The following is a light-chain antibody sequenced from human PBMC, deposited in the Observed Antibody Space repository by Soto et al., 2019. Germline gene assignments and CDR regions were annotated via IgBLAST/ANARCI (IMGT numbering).Light chain of an antibody. J-gene: IGLJ2*01. CDR2: EVS. V-gene: IGLV2-14*01. Sequence: QSALTQPASVSGSPGQSITISCTGTSSDVGGYNYVSWYQQHPGKAPKLIIYEVSNRPSGVSNSFSGSKSGNTASLTISGLQAEDEADYYCSSYTSSSTVVFGGGTKVTVL. CDR3: SSYTSSSTVV. CDR1: SSDVGGYNY.